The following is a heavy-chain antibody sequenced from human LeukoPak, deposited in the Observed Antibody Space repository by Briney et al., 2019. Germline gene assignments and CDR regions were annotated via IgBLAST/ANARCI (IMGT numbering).Heavy chain of an antibody. Sequence: SETLSLTCAVYGGSFSGYYWSWIRQPPGKGLEWIGEINHSGSTNYNPSLKSRVTISVDTSKNQFSLKLSSVTAADTAVYYCARDEGYGNGFSGGDHWGQGTLVTVSS. CDR1: GGSFSGYY. CDR2: INHSGST. V-gene: IGHV4-34*01. D-gene: IGHD5-18*01. J-gene: IGHJ4*02. CDR3: ARDEGYGNGFSGGDH.